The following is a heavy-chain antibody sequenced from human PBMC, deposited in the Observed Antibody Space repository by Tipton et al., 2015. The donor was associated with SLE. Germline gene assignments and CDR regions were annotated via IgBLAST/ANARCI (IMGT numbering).Heavy chain of an antibody. D-gene: IGHD7-27*01. V-gene: IGHV4-4*08. CDR1: GASISSYS. J-gene: IGHJ4*02. CDR3: ARDPRLNWDYGTYFDY. Sequence: TLSLTCTVSGASISSYSWSWIRQPPGKGLEWIGSIYRSGSTYYNPSLKSRVTISVDTSKNQFSLKLSSATAADTAVYYCARDPRLNWDYGTYFDYWGQGTLVTVSS. CDR2: IYRSGST.